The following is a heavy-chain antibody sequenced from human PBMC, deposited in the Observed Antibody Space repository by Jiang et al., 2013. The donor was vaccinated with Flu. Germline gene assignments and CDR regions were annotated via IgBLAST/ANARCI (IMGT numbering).Heavy chain of an antibody. CDR1: GYSYISYW. CDR3: ARRNSDDYDFDY. J-gene: IGHJ4*02. CDR2: IYPGDSYT. Sequence: GAEVKKPGESLKISCTGSGYSYISYWIVWVRQMPGKGLEWMGIIYPGDSYTRYSPSFQGQVTISADKSISTAYLQWSSLKASDTAMYYCARRNSDDYDFDYWGQGTLVTVSS. V-gene: IGHV5-51*01. D-gene: IGHD4-17*01.